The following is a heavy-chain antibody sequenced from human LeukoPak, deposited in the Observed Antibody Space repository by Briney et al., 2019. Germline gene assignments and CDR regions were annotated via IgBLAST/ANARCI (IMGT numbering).Heavy chain of an antibody. CDR3: ASRRATYLDF. CDR2: INHSGST. CDR1: GGSFSGYY. V-gene: IGHV4-34*01. Sequence: SETLSLTCAVYGGSFSGYYWSWIRQPPGKGLEWIGEINHSGSTNYNPSLKSRVTISVDTSKNQFSPKLSSVTAADTAVFYCASRRATYLDFWGQGTLVTVSS. J-gene: IGHJ4*02.